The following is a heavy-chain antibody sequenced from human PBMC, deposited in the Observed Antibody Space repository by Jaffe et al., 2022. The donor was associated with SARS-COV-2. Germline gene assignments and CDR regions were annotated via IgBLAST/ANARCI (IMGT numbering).Heavy chain of an antibody. CDR3: ARGAGVYSSSSADY. CDR2: ISYDGSNK. Sequence: QVQLVESGGGVVQPGRSLRLSCAASGFTFSSYAMHWVRQAPGKGLEWVAVISYDGSNKYYADSVKGRFTISRDNSKNTLYLQMNSLRAEDTAVYYCARGAGVYSSSSADYWGQGTLVTVSS. V-gene: IGHV3-30-3*01. D-gene: IGHD6-6*01. CDR1: GFTFSSYA. J-gene: IGHJ4*02.